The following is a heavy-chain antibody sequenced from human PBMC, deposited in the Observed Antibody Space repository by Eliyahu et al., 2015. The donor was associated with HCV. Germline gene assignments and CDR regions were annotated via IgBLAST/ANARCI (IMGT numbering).Heavy chain of an antibody. D-gene: IGHD5-18*01. CDR3: ARGLLGYSYGDAFDI. CDR2: TRNKANSYTT. CDR1: GFXFSXHY. J-gene: IGHJ3*02. V-gene: IGHV3-72*01. Sequence: EVQLVESGGGLVQPGGSLRLSCAASGFXFSXHYMDWVRQAPGKGLEWVGRTRNKANSYTTEYAASVKGRFTISRDDSKNSLYLQMNSLKTEDTAVYYCARGLLGYSYGDAFDIWGQGTMVTVSS.